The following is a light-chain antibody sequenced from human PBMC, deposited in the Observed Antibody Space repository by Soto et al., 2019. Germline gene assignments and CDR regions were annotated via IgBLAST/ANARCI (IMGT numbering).Light chain of an antibody. CDR3: QQGKTFPYT. CDR1: RDIGDW. CDR2: HAS. Sequence: IQMTQSPSTVSAYVGDRINISCRTARDIGDWLAWYQQRPGEAPKLLIYHASTLHSGVPPRFSGTRSGTIFTLTVSALQPEDFAAYYCQQGKTFPYTFGQGTRLET. J-gene: IGKJ2*01. V-gene: IGKV1-12*01.